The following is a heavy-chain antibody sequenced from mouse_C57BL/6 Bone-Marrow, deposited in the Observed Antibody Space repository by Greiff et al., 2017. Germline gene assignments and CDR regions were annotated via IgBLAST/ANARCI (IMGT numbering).Heavy chain of an antibody. CDR1: GYTFPSYW. Sequence: QVQLKQPGAELVKPGASVKMSCKASGYTFPSYWITWVKQRPGQGLEWIGDIYPGSGSTNYNEKFKSKATLTVDTSSSTAYMQLSSLTSEDSAVYYCATYGYGYAMDYWGQGTSVTVSS. CDR2: IYPGSGST. CDR3: ATYGYGYAMDY. V-gene: IGHV1-55*01. D-gene: IGHD2-2*01. J-gene: IGHJ4*01.